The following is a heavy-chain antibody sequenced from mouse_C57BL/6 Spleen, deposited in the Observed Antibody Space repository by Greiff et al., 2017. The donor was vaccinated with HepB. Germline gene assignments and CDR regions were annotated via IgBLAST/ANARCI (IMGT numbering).Heavy chain of an antibody. Sequence: VQLKESGPELVKPGASVKISCKASGYAFSSSWMNWVKQRPGKGLEWIGRIYPGDGDTNYNGKFKGKATLTADKSSSTAYMQLSSLTSEDSAVYFCARKGSYDGYYGFAYWGQGTLVTVSA. V-gene: IGHV1-82*01. CDR1: GYAFSSSW. CDR2: IYPGDGDT. CDR3: ARKGSYDGYYGFAY. J-gene: IGHJ3*01. D-gene: IGHD2-3*01.